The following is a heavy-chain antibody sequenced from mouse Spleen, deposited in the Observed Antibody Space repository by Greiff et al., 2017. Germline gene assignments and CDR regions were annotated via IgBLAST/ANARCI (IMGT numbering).Heavy chain of an antibody. CDR2: IDPENGDT. CDR1: GFNIKDDY. J-gene: IGHJ2*01. V-gene: IGHV14-4*01. Sequence: VQLQQSGAELVRPGASVKLSCTASGFNIKDDYMHWVKQRPEQGLEWIGWIDPENGDTEYASKFQGKATITADTSSNTAYLQLSSLTSEDTAVYYCTTGNLYFDYWGQGTTLTVSS. CDR3: TTGNLYFDY.